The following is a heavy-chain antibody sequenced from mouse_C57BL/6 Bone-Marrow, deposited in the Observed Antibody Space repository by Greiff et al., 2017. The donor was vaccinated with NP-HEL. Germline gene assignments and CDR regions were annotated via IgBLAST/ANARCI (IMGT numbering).Heavy chain of an antibody. CDR3: ARSPFYGNYDYAMDD. CDR2: IRNKANGYTT. CDR1: GFTFTDYY. J-gene: IGHJ4*01. Sequence: EVKLVESGGGLVQPGGSLSLSCAASGFTFTDYYMSWVRQPPGKALEWLGFIRNKANGYTTEYSASVKGRFTISRDNSQSILYLQMNALRAEDSATYYCARSPFYGNYDYAMDDWGQGTSVTVSS. V-gene: IGHV7-3*01. D-gene: IGHD2-1*01.